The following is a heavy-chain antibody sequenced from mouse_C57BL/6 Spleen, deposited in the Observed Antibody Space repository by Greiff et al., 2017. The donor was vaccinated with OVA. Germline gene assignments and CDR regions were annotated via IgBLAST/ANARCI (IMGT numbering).Heavy chain of an antibody. CDR1: GFSLTSYG. CDR3: ARAPTVVAPCAMDY. V-gene: IGHV2-2*01. Sequence: VKLVESGPGLVQPSQSLSITCTVSGFSLTSYGVHWVRQSPGKGLEWLGVIWRGGSTDSNAAFISRLSISKDNSKSQVFFKMNRLRADNTAIYSCARAPTVVAPCAMDYWGQGTSVTVSS. J-gene: IGHJ4*01. D-gene: IGHD1-1*01. CDR2: IWRGGST.